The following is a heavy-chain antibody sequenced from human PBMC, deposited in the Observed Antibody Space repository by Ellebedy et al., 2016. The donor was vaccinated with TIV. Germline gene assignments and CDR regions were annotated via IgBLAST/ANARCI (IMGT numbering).Heavy chain of an antibody. D-gene: IGHD3-10*01. V-gene: IGHV3-30*02. CDR3: AKVLFAFGEFESPFDP. J-gene: IGHJ5*02. CDR1: GFTFHSYG. Sequence: GESLKISCAASGFTFHSYGMHWVRQAPGKGLEWVPFIRYDGSDKYYADSVKGRFTVSRDNSKNTLTLQMNSPRPEDTAVYYCAKVLFAFGEFESPFDPWGQGTLVIVSS. CDR2: IRYDGSDK.